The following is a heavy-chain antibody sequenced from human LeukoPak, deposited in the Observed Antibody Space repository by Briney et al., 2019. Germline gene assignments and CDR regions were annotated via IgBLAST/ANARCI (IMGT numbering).Heavy chain of an antibody. J-gene: IGHJ6*03. V-gene: IGHV4-59*01. CDR3: ARSWGVIITADYYMDV. CDR1: GGSISSYY. D-gene: IGHD3-10*01. CDR2: IYYSGST. Sequence: PSETLSLTCTVSGGSISSYYWSWIRQPPGKGLEWIGYIYYSGSTNYNPSLKSRVTISVDTSKKQFSLKLSSVTAADTAVYYCARSWGVIITADYYMDVWGKGTTVTISS.